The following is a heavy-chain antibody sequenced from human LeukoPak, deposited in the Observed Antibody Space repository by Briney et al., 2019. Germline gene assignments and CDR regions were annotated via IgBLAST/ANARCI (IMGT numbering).Heavy chain of an antibody. J-gene: IGHJ3*02. CDR1: GFTFSSCA. V-gene: IGHV3-23*01. CDR3: AKSYAGATSVNAFDI. D-gene: IGHD1-26*01. Sequence: GGSLRLSCAASGFTFSSCAMNWVRQAPGKGLEWVSGISGSGGITHYADSVKGRFTISRDNAKNSLYLQMNSLRAEDMALYYCAKSYAGATSVNAFDIWGQGTMVTVSS. CDR2: ISGSGGIT.